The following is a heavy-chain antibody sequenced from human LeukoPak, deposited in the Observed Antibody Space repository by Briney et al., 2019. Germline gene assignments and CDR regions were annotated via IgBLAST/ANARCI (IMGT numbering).Heavy chain of an antibody. Sequence: PSGGSLRLSCAASGFTFSSFIMNWVRQAPGKGLEWVSYIGDNSAIYYADSVKGRFTISRDNAKNSLSLQMNSLRDEDTAVYYCAREGYYGAFDIWGQGTMVTVSS. D-gene: IGHD3-10*01. CDR3: AREGYYGAFDI. V-gene: IGHV3-48*02. CDR2: IGDNSAI. CDR1: GFTFSSFI. J-gene: IGHJ3*02.